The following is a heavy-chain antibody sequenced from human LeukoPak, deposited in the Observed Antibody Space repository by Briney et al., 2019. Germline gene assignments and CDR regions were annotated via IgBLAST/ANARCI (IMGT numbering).Heavy chain of an antibody. Sequence: GASVKVSCKASGYTFTDYDMHWMRQAPGQGLEWMGWIDPNSGGTNYAQKFQGRVTMTRDTSISTAYMELSRLRSDDTAVYYCARGGWSLGYCSSSSCLDWFDPWGQGTLVTVSS. V-gene: IGHV1-2*02. J-gene: IGHJ5*02. D-gene: IGHD2-2*01. CDR1: GYTFTDYD. CDR3: ARGGWSLGYCSSSSCLDWFDP. CDR2: IDPNSGGT.